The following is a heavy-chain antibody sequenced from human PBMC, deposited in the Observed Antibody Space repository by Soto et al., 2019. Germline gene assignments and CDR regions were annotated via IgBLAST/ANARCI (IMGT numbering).Heavy chain of an antibody. Sequence: QVQLVESGGGVVQPGRSLRLSCAASGFIFNEYGMHWVRQAPGKGREWVAVIWDEGSNKYYADSVKGRFTFSRENSKNTMSLQMNSLRVEDTAVYYCARWGCSGSNCNLNQRSFDLWGQGTLVTVSS. J-gene: IGHJ4*02. V-gene: IGHV3-33*03. CDR1: GFIFNEYG. D-gene: IGHD2-15*01. CDR2: IWDEGSNK. CDR3: ARWGCSGSNCNLNQRSFDL.